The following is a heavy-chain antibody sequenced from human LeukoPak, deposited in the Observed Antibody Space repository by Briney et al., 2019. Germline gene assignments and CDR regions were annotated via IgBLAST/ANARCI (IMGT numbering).Heavy chain of an antibody. J-gene: IGHJ4*02. CDR2: IKQDGSEK. CDR3: AKVHLQFAFDY. V-gene: IGHV3-7*01. CDR1: GFTFSSYW. D-gene: IGHD3-16*01. Sequence: GGSLRLSCAASGFTFSSYWMSWVRQAPGKGLEWVANIKQDGSEKYYVDSVKGRFTISRDNAKNSLYLQMNSLRAEDTAVYYCAKVHLQFAFDYWGQGTLVTVSS.